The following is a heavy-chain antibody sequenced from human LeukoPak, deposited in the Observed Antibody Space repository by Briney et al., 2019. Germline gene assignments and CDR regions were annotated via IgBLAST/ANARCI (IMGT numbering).Heavy chain of an antibody. V-gene: IGHV3-66*01. CDR1: GFTVSSNY. D-gene: IGHD5-24*01. J-gene: IGHJ6*02. CDR2: IYSGGST. CDR3: ASRDRGYYYGMDV. Sequence: GGSLRLSCAASGFTVSSNYMSWVRQAPGKGLEWVSLIYSGGSTYYADSVKGRFTISRDNSKNTLYLQMNSLRAEDTAVYYCASRDRGYYYGMDVWGQGTTVTVSS.